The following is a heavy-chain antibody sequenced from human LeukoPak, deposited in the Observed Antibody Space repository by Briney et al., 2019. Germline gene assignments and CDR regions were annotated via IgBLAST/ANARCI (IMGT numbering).Heavy chain of an antibody. Sequence: GGSLRLSCAASGFSVSSNYMSWVRQAPGKGLEWVSVIYSGGSTYYADSVKGRFTISRHNSKNTLYLQMNSLRAEDTAVYYCARVPYYYDSSCYYYYGLDVWGQGTTVTVSS. J-gene: IGHJ6*02. CDR3: ARVPYYYDSSCYYYYGLDV. CDR2: IYSGGST. CDR1: GFSVSSNY. V-gene: IGHV3-53*04. D-gene: IGHD3-22*01.